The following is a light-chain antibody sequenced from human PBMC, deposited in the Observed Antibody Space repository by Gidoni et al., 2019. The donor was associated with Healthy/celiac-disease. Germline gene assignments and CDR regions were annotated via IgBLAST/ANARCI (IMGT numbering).Light chain of an antibody. J-gene: IGKJ2*01. Sequence: DIQMTPSPSPLSASVGDSVPITCRASQSISRRLAWYQQKPGKAPKLLIYDAYSLESWVPARSSGSGSGTEFTLIISSLQPDDFATYYCQQYNSYSYTFGQXTKLEIK. CDR2: DAY. CDR3: QQYNSYSYT. V-gene: IGKV1-5*01. CDR1: QSISRR.